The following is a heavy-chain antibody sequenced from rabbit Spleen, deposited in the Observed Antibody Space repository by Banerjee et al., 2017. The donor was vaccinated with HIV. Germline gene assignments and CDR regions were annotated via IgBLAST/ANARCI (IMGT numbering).Heavy chain of an antibody. CDR2: IDPVFGIT. Sequence: QEQLEESAGGLVQPGGSLKLSCKASGFTLSSYYMNWVRQAPGKGLEWIGYIDPVFGITYYANWAKGRSTFSKSSSTTVTLQMTSLTAADTATYFCARDLTGVIGWNFGWWGPGTLVTVS. V-gene: IGHV1S45*01. CDR3: ARDLTGVIGWNFGW. D-gene: IGHD1-1*01. CDR1: GFTLSSYYM. J-gene: IGHJ4*01.